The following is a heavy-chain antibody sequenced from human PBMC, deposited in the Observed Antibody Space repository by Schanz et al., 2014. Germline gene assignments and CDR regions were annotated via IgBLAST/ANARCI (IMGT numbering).Heavy chain of an antibody. CDR3: AKSLESCPGGRCSRGYFDY. Sequence: EVHLVESGGGLVQPGGSLRLSCAASGITFSSHSFNWVRQAPGKGLEWISYITYNGGTIYYADSVKGRFTISRDNAKNSLYLEMNSLRAEDTALYYCAKSLESCPGGRCSRGYFDYWGQGTLXTVSS. CDR1: GITFSSHS. D-gene: IGHD2-8*02. J-gene: IGHJ4*02. CDR2: ITYNGGTI. V-gene: IGHV3-48*01.